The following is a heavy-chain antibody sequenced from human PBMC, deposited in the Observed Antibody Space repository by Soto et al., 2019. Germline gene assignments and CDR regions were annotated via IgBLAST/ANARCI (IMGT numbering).Heavy chain of an antibody. CDR2: IYHSGST. D-gene: IGHD3-9*01. Sequence: SETLSLTCAVSGGSISSSNWWSWVRQPPGKGLEWIGEIYHSGSTNYNPSLKSRVTISVDKSKNQFSLKLSSVTAADTAVYYCASTGYDILTGPDYWGQGTLVTVSS. CDR3: ASTGYDILTGPDY. CDR1: GGSISSSNW. J-gene: IGHJ4*02. V-gene: IGHV4-4*02.